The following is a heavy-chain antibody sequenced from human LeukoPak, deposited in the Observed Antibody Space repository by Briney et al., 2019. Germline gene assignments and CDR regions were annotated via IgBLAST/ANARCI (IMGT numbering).Heavy chain of an antibody. D-gene: IGHD5-12*01. J-gene: IGHJ5*02. CDR2: IIPIFGTA. CDR3: ASPYSGYYNWFDP. CDR1: GGTFSSYA. Sequence: SVKVSCKASGGTFSSYAISWVRHAPGQGLEWMGGIIPIFGTANYAQKFQGRVTITTDESTSTAYMELSSLRSEDTAVYYCASPYSGYYNWFDPWGQGTLVTVSS. V-gene: IGHV1-69*05.